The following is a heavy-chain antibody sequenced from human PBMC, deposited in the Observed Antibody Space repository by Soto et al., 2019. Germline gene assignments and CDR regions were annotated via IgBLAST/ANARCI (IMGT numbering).Heavy chain of an antibody. D-gene: IGHD1-1*01. CDR2: INANNGGA. CDR3: AREGRSEKLKPSYNWFDT. CDR1: GYTFTDYH. Sequence: ASVKVSCKASGYTFTDYHIHWVRQAPGQGLEFMGWINANNGGAGSAQQFQGRVTVTRDTSITTVYMELSNLRSDDTAVYYCAREGRSEKLKPSYNWFDTWGQGTLVTVSS. V-gene: IGHV1-2*02. J-gene: IGHJ5*02.